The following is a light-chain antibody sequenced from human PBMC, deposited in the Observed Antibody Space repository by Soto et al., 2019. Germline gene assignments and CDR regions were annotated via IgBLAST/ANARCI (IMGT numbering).Light chain of an antibody. V-gene: IGLV4-60*03. CDR1: SGHSSYI. CDR2: LEGSGSY. Sequence: QAVVTQSSSASASLGSSVKLTCTLSSGHSSYIIAWHQQQPGKAPRYLMKLEGSGSYNKGSGVPDRFSGSSSGADRYLTISNLQSEDEADYYCETWDSKRVFGGGTKVTVL. CDR3: ETWDSKRV. J-gene: IGLJ2*01.